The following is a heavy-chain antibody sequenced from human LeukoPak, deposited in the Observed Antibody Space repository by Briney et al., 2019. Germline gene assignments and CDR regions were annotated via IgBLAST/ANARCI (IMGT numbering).Heavy chain of an antibody. CDR2: INHSGST. Sequence: SETLSLTCAVYGGSFSGYYWSWIRQPPGKGLGWIGEINHSGSTNYNPSLKSRVTISIDTSKNQFSLKLSSVTAADTAVYYCARQLMIDYYYYYYYMDVWGRGTTVTISS. V-gene: IGHV4-34*01. CDR1: GGSFSGYY. CDR3: ARQLMIDYYYYYYYMDV. D-gene: IGHD3-22*01. J-gene: IGHJ6*03.